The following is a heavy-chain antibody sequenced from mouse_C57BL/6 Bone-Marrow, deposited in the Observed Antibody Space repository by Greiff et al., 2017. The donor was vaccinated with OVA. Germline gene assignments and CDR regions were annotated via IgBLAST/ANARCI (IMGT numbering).Heavy chain of an antibody. D-gene: IGHD2-2*01. V-gene: IGHV1-19*01. CDR3: ARCPYGYDGYYAMDY. J-gene: IGHJ4*01. CDR1: GYTFTDYY. Sequence: VQLQQSGPVLVKPGASVKMSCKASGYTFTDYYMNWVKQSHGKSLEWIGVINPYNGSTSYHQKFKGKSTLTVDKSSSTAYMELNSLTSEDTAVYYCARCPYGYDGYYAMDYWGQGTAVTVSS. CDR2: INPYNGST.